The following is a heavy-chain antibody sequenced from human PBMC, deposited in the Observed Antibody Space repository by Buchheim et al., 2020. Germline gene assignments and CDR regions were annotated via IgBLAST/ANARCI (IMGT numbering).Heavy chain of an antibody. CDR1: GYTFIGHN. CDR3: ARGGDIVATSERWFDP. J-gene: IGHJ5*02. CDR2: MSPNGGHT. D-gene: IGHD5-12*01. Sequence: QVQLVQSGAEVKQPGASVMVSCKASGYTFIGHNINWVRQAAGRGLEWMGWMSPNGGHTGFARKFQGRVTMTSDNSMSTAFMELRSLSSEDTAVYYCARGGDIVATSERWFDPWGQGTL. V-gene: IGHV1-8*01.